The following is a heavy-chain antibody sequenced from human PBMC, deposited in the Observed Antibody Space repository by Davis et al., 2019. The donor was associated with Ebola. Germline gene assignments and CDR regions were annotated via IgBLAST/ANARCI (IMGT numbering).Heavy chain of an antibody. V-gene: IGHV1-2*06. Sequence: ASVKVSCKASGYTFTDYNIHWMRQAPGQGLEWLGRVILKSGATNYAQKFQGRVTMTRDTSFNTVYMELSSLKYDDTAVYYCARGHNYAHEYWGQGTLVTVSS. CDR1: GYTFTDYN. CDR2: VILKSGAT. D-gene: IGHD3-16*01. CDR3: ARGHNYAHEY. J-gene: IGHJ4*02.